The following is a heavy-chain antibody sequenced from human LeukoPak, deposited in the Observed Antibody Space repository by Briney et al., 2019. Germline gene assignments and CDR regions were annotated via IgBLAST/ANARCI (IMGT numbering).Heavy chain of an antibody. CDR2: INPSGGRT. Sequence: ASVKVSCKASGYTITSYYMHWVRQAPGQGLEWMGIINPSGGRTSYAQKFHGRVTMTRDTSTSTVYMELSSLRSEDTAVYYCARDSVVGATLDYWGQGTLVTVSS. CDR1: GYTITSYY. J-gene: IGHJ4*02. CDR3: ARDSVVGATLDY. V-gene: IGHV1-46*01. D-gene: IGHD1-26*01.